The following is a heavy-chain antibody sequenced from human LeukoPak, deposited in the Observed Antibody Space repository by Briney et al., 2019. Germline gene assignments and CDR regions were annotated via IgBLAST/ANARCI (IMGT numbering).Heavy chain of an antibody. CDR2: IIPIFGTA. D-gene: IGHD6-6*01. V-gene: IGHV1-69*13. J-gene: IGHJ5*02. Sequence: GASVKVSCKASGGTFSSYAISWVRQAPGQGLEWVGGIIPIFGTANYAQKFQGRVTITADESTSTAYMELSSLRSEDTAVYYCARDFGAARPKGDWFDPWGQGTLVTVSS. CDR3: ARDFGAARPKGDWFDP. CDR1: GGTFSSYA.